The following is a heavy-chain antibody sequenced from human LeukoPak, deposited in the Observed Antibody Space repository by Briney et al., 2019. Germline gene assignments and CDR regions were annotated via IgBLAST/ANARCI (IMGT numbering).Heavy chain of an antibody. CDR1: GGSFSGYY. V-gene: IGHV4-34*01. D-gene: IGHD3-10*01. J-gene: IGHJ4*02. CDR3: GRLRPTVVRGVSSPSYSDTSGPIGR. CDR2: INHSGST. Sequence: SATLSLTCSVSGGSFSGYYWTWIRQPPKNGLEWIGEINHSGSTTYHPSFKSRVTISSDPSKNQVSLTLTSVSAADTPMYYCGRLRPTVVRGVSSPSYSDTSGPIGRWGPGTLVTVSS.